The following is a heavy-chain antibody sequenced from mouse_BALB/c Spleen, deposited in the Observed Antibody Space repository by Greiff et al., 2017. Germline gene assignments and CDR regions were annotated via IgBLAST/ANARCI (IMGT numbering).Heavy chain of an antibody. V-gene: IGHV5-9-4*01. CDR1: GFTFSSYA. Sequence: DVHLVESGGGLVKPGGSLKLSCAASGFTFSSYAMSWVRQSPEKRLEWVAEISSGGSYTYYPDTVTGRYTISGDNAKNTLYLEMSSLRSEDTAMYYCAREGYYGSSAWFAYWGQGTLVTVSA. CDR2: ISSGGSYT. J-gene: IGHJ3*01. D-gene: IGHD1-1*01. CDR3: AREGYYGSSAWFAY.